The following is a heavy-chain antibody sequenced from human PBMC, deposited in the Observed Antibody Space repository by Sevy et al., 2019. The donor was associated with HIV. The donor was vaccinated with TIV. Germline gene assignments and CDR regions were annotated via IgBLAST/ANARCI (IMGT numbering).Heavy chain of an antibody. Sequence: GGSLRLSCAASGFTFSSYSMNWVRQAPGKGLEWVSYISSSTIYYGDSVKGRFTISRDNAKNSLYLQMNSLRAEDTAVHYCARLSGYSSSWSYFDYWGQGTLVTVSS. CDR3: ARLSGYSSSWSYFDY. CDR2: ISSSTI. J-gene: IGHJ4*02. CDR1: GFTFSSYS. V-gene: IGHV3-48*01. D-gene: IGHD6-13*01.